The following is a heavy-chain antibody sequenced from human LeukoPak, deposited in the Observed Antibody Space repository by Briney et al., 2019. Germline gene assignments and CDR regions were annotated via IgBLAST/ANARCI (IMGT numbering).Heavy chain of an antibody. CDR2: INPSGGSI. Sequence: ASVKVSCKASGYTFTRYYMHWVRQAPGQGLEWMGIINPSGGSISYAQTFQGRVTMTRDTSTSTVYMELSSLRYEVTAAYYCARTQDWSHIANFDYWGEGTLVTV. CDR3: ARTQDWSHIANFDY. V-gene: IGHV1-46*01. D-gene: IGHD3/OR15-3a*01. CDR1: GYTFTRYY. J-gene: IGHJ4*02.